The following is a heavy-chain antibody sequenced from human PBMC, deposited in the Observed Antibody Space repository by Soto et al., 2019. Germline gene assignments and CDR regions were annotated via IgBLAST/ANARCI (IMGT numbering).Heavy chain of an antibody. CDR1: GFMFNSYA. D-gene: IGHD2-21*02. J-gene: IGHJ2*01. CDR3: ARRTAGWYFDL. CDR2: ISSLGDST. V-gene: IGHV3-64*01. Sequence: EVQLVEAGGGLVQPGGSLRLSCAASGFMFNSYAMHWVRQAPGKGLEYVSAISSLGDSTFYANSVKDRFTISRDNSKNTLYLQMGSLRDGDMAVYYCARRTAGWYFDLWGRGTLVTVSS.